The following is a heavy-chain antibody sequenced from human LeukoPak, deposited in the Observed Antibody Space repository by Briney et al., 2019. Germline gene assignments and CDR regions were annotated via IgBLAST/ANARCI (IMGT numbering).Heavy chain of an antibody. CDR2: INAGNGNT. CDR1: GYTFTSYA. D-gene: IGHD6-19*01. Sequence: ASVKVSCKASGYTFTSYAMHWVRQAPGQRLEWMGWINAGNGNTKYSQKFQGRVTITADESTSTAYMELSSLRSEDTAVYYCARALGYSSVDHAFDIWGQGTMVTVSS. V-gene: IGHV1-3*01. CDR3: ARALGYSSVDHAFDI. J-gene: IGHJ3*02.